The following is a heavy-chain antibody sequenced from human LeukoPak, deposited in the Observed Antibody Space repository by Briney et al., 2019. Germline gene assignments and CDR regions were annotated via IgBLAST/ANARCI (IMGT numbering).Heavy chain of an antibody. V-gene: IGHV3-30-3*01. CDR3: ARDGDHAGYGDYFDY. D-gene: IGHD4-17*01. CDR2: ISYDGSNE. J-gene: IGHJ4*02. CDR1: GFAFGDNW. Sequence: GSLRLSCAASGFAFGDNWMHWVRQAPGKGLVWVAIISYDGSNEYYVDSVKGRFTISRDNSKNTLYLQMNSLRAEDTAVYYCARDGDHAGYGDYFDYWGQGTLVTVSS.